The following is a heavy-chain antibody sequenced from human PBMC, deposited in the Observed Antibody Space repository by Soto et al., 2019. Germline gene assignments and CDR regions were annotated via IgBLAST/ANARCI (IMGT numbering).Heavy chain of an antibody. CDR2: ISGSGGST. CDR1: GFTFSSYA. D-gene: IGHD3-16*02. Sequence: GGSLRLSCAASGFTFSSYAMSWVRQAPGKGLEWVSAISGSGGSTYYADSVKDRFTISRDNSKNTLYLQMNSLRAEDTAVYYCAKDYFDDYVWGSYPRPDYWGQGTLVTVSS. CDR3: AKDYFDDYVWGSYPRPDY. V-gene: IGHV3-23*01. J-gene: IGHJ4*02.